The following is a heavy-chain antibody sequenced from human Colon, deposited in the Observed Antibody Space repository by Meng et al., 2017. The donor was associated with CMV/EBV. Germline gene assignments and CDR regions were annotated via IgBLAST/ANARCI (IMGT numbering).Heavy chain of an antibody. CDR1: GVSISNSSYY. V-gene: IGHV4-39*07. CDR3: ARGIWPATSSGVPQNDPRDF. CDR2: ISATGAT. D-gene: IGHD3-3*01. J-gene: IGHJ1*01. Sequence: GSLRLSCTVSGVSISNSSYYWVWVRQPPGKGLEWIGSISATGATYKNPSLRSRVTISLDTSKNQFSLNLISVTAADTAIFYCARGIWPATSSGVPQNDPRDFWGQGMSVTVSS.